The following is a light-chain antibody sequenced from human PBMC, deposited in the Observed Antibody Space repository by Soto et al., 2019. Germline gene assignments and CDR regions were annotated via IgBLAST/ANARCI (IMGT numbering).Light chain of an antibody. CDR3: QRSYRSIS. CDR2: AAT. V-gene: IGKV1-39*01. Sequence: DIQMTQSPSSLFASVGDRVTITCRASQSISAYLNWYQQRPGKAPSLLIYAATRLHSGVPSRFSGSGSGTEFTLTIGSLQPEDFATYYCQRSYRSISFGQGTRLEMK. CDR1: QSISAY. J-gene: IGKJ5*01.